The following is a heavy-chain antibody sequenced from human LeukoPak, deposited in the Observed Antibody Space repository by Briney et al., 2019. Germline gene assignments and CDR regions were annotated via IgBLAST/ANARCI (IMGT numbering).Heavy chain of an antibody. CDR1: GFTFSDYY. D-gene: IGHD3-22*01. Sequence: GGSLRLSCAASGFTFSDYYMSWVRQAPGKGLEWVSVIYSGGSTYYADSVKGRFTISRDNSKNTLYLRMNSLRAEDTAVYYCARDRVSSSGYRVPNDYWGQGTLVTVSS. CDR3: ARDRVSSSGYRVPNDY. J-gene: IGHJ4*02. V-gene: IGHV3-66*01. CDR2: IYSGGST.